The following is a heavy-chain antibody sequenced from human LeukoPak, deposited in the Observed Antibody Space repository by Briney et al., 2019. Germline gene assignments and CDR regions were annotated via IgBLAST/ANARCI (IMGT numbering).Heavy chain of an antibody. V-gene: IGHV3-23*01. CDR3: AKGSSQRSIPYSD. Sequence: GGSLRLSCAASGYTFSSYGMHWVRQAPGKGLEWVSAISGSGGSTYYADSVKGRFTISRDNSKNTLYLQMNSLRAEDTAVYYCAKGSSQRSIPYSDWGQGTLVTVSS. J-gene: IGHJ4*02. CDR2: ISGSGGST. CDR1: GYTFSSYG. D-gene: IGHD2-2*02.